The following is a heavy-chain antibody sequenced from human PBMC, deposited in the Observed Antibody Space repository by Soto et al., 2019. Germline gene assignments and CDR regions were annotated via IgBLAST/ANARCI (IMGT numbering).Heavy chain of an antibody. CDR1: GGSVSSGDYY. D-gene: IGHD3-3*01. CDR3: ATGLSDFWSGSRGYCDY. Sequence: SETLSLTCTVSGGSVSSGDYYWSWILQPPGKGLEWIGYIYYNGNTYYNPSLKSRVIISVDTPRNQFSLKLTSVTAADTAVYYCATGLSDFWSGSRGYCDYWGQGTLVTVSS. J-gene: IGHJ4*02. CDR2: IYYNGNT. V-gene: IGHV4-30-4*01.